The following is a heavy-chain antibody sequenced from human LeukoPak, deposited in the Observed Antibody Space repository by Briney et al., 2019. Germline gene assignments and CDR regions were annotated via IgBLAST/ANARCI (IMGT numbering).Heavy chain of an antibody. CDR1: GYTFTSYG. Sequence: ASVKLSCTASGYTFTSYGISWVRQAPGQGLEWMGWISAYNGNTNYAQKLQGRVTMTTDTSTSTAYMELRSLRSDDTAVYYCARVRDYYYDSSGLLWYFDLWGRGTLVTVSS. CDR2: ISAYNGNT. V-gene: IGHV1-18*01. J-gene: IGHJ2*01. D-gene: IGHD3-22*01. CDR3: ARVRDYYYDSSGLLWYFDL.